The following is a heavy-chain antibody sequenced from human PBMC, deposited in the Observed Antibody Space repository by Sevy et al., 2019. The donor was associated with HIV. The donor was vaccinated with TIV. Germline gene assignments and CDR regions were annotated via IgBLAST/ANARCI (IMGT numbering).Heavy chain of an antibody. Sequence: SETLSLTCTVSGFSISSDYYWGWIRQPPGKGLEWIWSIYDGGSTYYNPSLKSRVTISIDTSKNQFSLKLSSVTAADTAVYYCARDYYGSGSYYEFVYWGQGTLVTVSS. J-gene: IGHJ4*02. CDR1: GFSISSDYY. D-gene: IGHD3-10*01. CDR2: IYDGGST. CDR3: ARDYYGSGSYYEFVY. V-gene: IGHV4-38-2*02.